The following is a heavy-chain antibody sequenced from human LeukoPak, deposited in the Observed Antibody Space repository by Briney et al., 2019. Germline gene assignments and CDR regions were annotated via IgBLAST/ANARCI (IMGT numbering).Heavy chain of an antibody. CDR1: GFTVSSNY. V-gene: IGHV3-66*04. J-gene: IGHJ4*02. D-gene: IGHD1-26*01. CDR2: IYSGGST. Sequence: GGSLRLSCAASGFTVSSNYMSWVRQAPGKGLEWASVIYSGGSTYYADSVKGRFTISRDNSKNTLYLQMNSLRAEDTAVYYCAKPTRGSGSFLIDYWGQGILVTVSS. CDR3: AKPTRGSGSFLIDY.